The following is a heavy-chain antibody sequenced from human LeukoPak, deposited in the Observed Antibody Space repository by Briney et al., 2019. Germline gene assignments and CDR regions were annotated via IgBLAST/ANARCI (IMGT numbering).Heavy chain of an antibody. CDR1: GFPFTNAW. CDR3: TTDKAIATAALFVN. CDR2: FKSKTDGGTI. Sequence: GGSLTLSCSASGFPFTNAWMGWVRQAPGRGLEWVGRFKSKTDGGTIDYAAPVKGRFTVSRDDSKQTLYLQMNSLKTEDTAVYYCTTDKAIATAALFVNLGHGTLVTVSS. J-gene: IGHJ4*01. D-gene: IGHD6-13*01. V-gene: IGHV3-15*01.